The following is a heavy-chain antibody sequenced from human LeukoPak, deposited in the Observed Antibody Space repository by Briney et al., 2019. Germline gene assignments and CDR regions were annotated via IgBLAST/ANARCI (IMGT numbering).Heavy chain of an antibody. J-gene: IGHJ4*02. Sequence: GGSLRLSCAASGFTFSSYAMSWVRQAPGKGLEWVSVIYSGGSTYYADSVKGRFTISRDNSKNTLYLQMNSLRAEDTAVYCCASLDCSSTSCYLWHWGQGTLVTVSS. D-gene: IGHD2-2*01. CDR1: GFTFSSYA. V-gene: IGHV3-66*01. CDR3: ASLDCSSTSCYLWH. CDR2: IYSGGST.